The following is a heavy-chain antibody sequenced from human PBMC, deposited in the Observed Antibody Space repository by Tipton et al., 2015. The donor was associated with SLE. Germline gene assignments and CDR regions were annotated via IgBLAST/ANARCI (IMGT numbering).Heavy chain of an antibody. Sequence: GSLRLSCAASGFTFDDYTMHWVRQAPGKGLEWVSLISWDGGSTYYADSVKGRFTISRDNSKNSLHLQMNSLRTEDTALYYCAKDTFRDMGAFDIWGQGTMVTVSS. CDR1: GFTFDDYT. CDR2: ISWDGGST. D-gene: IGHD3-10*01. V-gene: IGHV3-43*01. CDR3: AKDTFRDMGAFDI. J-gene: IGHJ3*02.